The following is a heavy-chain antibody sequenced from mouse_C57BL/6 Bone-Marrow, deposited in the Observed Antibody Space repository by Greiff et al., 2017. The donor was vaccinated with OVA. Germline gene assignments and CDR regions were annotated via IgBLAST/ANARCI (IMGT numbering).Heavy chain of an antibody. Sequence: VQLQQPGAELVRPGTSVKLSCKASGYTFTSYWMHWVKQRPGQGLEWIGVIAPSDSYTNYTQKFKGKATLTVDTSSSTAYMQLSSLTSEDSAVYDCARWGQLRVWFAYWGQGTLVTVSA. CDR2: IAPSDSYT. V-gene: IGHV1-59*01. J-gene: IGHJ3*01. CDR1: GYTFTSYW. D-gene: IGHD3-2*02. CDR3: ARWGQLRVWFAY.